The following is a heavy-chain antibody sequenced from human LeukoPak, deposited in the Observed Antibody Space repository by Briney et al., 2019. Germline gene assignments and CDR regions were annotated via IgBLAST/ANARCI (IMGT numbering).Heavy chain of an antibody. V-gene: IGHV1-69*05. CDR1: GGTFSGYA. D-gene: IGHD5-18*01. CDR2: IIPIFGTA. Sequence: GSSVKVSCKASGGTFSGYAISWVRQAPGQGLEWMGGIIPIFGTANNAQKFQGRVTITTDESTSTAYMELSSLRSEDTAVYYCARGQGYNYAPFDYWGQGTLVTVSS. J-gene: IGHJ4*02. CDR3: ARGQGYNYAPFDY.